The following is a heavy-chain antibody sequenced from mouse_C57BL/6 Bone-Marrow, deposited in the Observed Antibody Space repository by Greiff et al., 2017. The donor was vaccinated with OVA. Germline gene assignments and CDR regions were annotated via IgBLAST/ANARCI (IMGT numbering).Heavy chain of an antibody. D-gene: IGHD2-3*01. CDR1: GYTFTSYW. J-gene: IGHJ1*03. CDR2: IDPSDSYT. V-gene: IGHV1-69*01. CDR3: ARADGYHWYFDV. Sequence: QVQLQQPGAELVMPGASVKLSCKASGYTFTSYWMHWVKQRPGQGLEWIGEIDPSDSYTNYNQKFKGKSTLTVDKSSSTAYMQLSSLTSEDSAVYYCARADGYHWYFDVWGTGTTVTVSS.